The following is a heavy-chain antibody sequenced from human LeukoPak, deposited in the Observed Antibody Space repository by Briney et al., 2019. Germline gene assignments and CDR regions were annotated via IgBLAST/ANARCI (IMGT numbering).Heavy chain of an antibody. CDR2: IGGGGGST. J-gene: IGHJ4*01. CDR1: GFTFSSYA. Sequence: PGGSLRLSCAASGFTFSSYAMTWVRQTPGKGLEWVSSIGGGGGSTSYADSVKGRFTISRDNSKNTLYLQMNSLRAEDTAVYYCAKGPRYYHFTFHFDYWGHGTLVTVSS. V-gene: IGHV3-23*01. CDR3: AKGPRYYHFTFHFDY. D-gene: IGHD3-3*01.